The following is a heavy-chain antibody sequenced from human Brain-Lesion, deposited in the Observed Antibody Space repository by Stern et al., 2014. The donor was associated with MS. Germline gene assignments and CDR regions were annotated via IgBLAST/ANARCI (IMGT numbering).Heavy chain of an antibody. CDR3: ATLSPGAGGNYYRHFDY. CDR1: GYTLTELS. CDR2: FDPEDGET. V-gene: IGHV1-24*01. J-gene: IGHJ4*02. Sequence: QVQLGQSGAEVKKPRASVKVSCKVSGYTLTELSMHWVRQAPRKGLEWMGGFDPEDGETIYAQKFQGRVTMTEDTSTDTAYMELSSLRSEDTAVYYCATLSPGAGGNYYRHFDYWGQGTLVTVSS. D-gene: IGHD1-26*01.